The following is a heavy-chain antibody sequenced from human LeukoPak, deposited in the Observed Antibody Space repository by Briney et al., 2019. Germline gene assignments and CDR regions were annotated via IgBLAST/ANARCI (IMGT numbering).Heavy chain of an antibody. CDR2: IYYSGST. CDR1: GGSISSYY. CDR3: ARDDGGSXGAFDI. D-gene: IGHD1-26*01. J-gene: IGHJ3*02. V-gene: IGHV4-59*01. Sequence: SETLSLTCTVSGGSISSYYWSWIRQPPGKGLEWIGYIYYSGSTNYNPSLKSRVTISVDTSKNQFSLKLSSVTAADTAVYYCARDDGGSXGAFDIWGQGTMVTVSS.